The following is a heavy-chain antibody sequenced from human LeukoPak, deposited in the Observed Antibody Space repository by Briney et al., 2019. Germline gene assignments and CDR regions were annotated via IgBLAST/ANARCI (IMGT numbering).Heavy chain of an antibody. CDR1: GFTFSVYW. J-gene: IGHJ6*03. Sequence: GGSLRLSCAASGFTFSVYWMTWVRQAPGKGLEWVANIKQDGSEKYYVDSVKGRFTISRDNAKNSLYLQVNSLRVEDTAVYYCARGRNCTGTSCSISFYYYMDVWGKGTTVTVSS. V-gene: IGHV3-7*01. D-gene: IGHD2-2*01. CDR2: IKQDGSEK. CDR3: ARGRNCTGTSCSISFYYYMDV.